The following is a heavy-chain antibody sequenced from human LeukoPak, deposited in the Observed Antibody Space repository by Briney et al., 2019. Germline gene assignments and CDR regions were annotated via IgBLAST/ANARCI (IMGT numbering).Heavy chain of an antibody. CDR1: GFTVSSNY. CDR2: IYSGGST. V-gene: IGHV3-66*01. Sequence: PGGSLRLSYAASGFTVSSNYMSWVRQAPGKGLEWVSVIYSGGSTYYADSVKGRFTISRDNSKNTLYLQMNSLRAEDTAVYYCARDLVWFGELGAFDIWGQGTMVTVSS. CDR3: ARDLVWFGELGAFDI. D-gene: IGHD3-10*01. J-gene: IGHJ3*02.